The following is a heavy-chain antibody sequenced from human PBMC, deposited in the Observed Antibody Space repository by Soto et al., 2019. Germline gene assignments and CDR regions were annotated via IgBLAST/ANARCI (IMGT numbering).Heavy chain of an antibody. CDR2: ISGSGGST. J-gene: IGHJ4*02. Sequence: GGSLRLSCAASGFTFSGYAMSWVRQAPGKGLEWVSAISGSGGSTYYADSVKGRFTISRDNSKNTLYLQMNSLRAEDTAVYYCAKDPGQQMVHFDYWGKGTLVTVSS. CDR1: GFTFSGYA. D-gene: IGHD6-13*01. CDR3: AKDPGQQMVHFDY. V-gene: IGHV3-23*01.